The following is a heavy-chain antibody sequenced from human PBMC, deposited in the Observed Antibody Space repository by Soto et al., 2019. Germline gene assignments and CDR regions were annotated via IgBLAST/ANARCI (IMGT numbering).Heavy chain of an antibody. J-gene: IGHJ4*02. Sequence: QVQLVQSGAEVKKPGASVKVSCKASGYTFTIYGISWVRQAPGQWLEWMGWISGYNGNTDYAQNIQDRVTMTTDASTSSVYMELRSLRSDDTAVYYCARVDYYDSSGYYGYWGQGTLITVSS. CDR1: GYTFTIYG. CDR3: ARVDYYDSSGYYGY. CDR2: ISGYNGNT. V-gene: IGHV1-18*04. D-gene: IGHD3-22*01.